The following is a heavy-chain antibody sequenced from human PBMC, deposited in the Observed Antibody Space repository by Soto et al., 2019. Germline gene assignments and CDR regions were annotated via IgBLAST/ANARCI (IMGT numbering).Heavy chain of an antibody. J-gene: IGHJ3*02. V-gene: IGHV3-48*03. Sequence: PGGSLRLSCAASGFTFSSYEMNWVRQAPGKGLEWVSYISSSGSTIYYADSVKGRFTISRDNAKNSLYLQMNSLRAEDTAVYYCARESAAQVAFDIWGQGTMVTVSS. CDR2: ISSSGSTI. CDR3: ARESAAQVAFDI. D-gene: IGHD6-13*01. CDR1: GFTFSSYE.